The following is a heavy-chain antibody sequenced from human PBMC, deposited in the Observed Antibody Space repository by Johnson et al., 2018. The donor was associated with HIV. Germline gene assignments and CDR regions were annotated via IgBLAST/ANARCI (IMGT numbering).Heavy chain of an antibody. D-gene: IGHD3-3*01. CDR1: GFTFTGYW. CDR3: ARARDYNFWSPATDI. V-gene: IGHV3-30*03. Sequence: QVQLVESGGGLVQPGGSLRLSCAASGFTFTGYWMSWVRQAPGKGPEWVAVISYDGGNKYYADSVKGRFTISRDNSKNTLYLQMNSLRVEDTAVYSCARARDYNFWSPATDIWGQGTMVTVSS. J-gene: IGHJ3*02. CDR2: ISYDGGNK.